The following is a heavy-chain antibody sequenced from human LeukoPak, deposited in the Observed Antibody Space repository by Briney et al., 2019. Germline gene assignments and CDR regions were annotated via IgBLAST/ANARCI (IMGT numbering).Heavy chain of an antibody. CDR2: ISGYNGVT. V-gene: IGHV1-18*01. Sequence: ASVKVSCKTSGYTFTNYGVSWVRQAPGQGLEWMGWISGYNGVTDYAQRFQGRVTLTTDTSTRIDYMELRSVRSDDTAVYYCARDVGSGSSWYKDYWGQGTLVTVSS. D-gene: IGHD6-13*01. J-gene: IGHJ4*02. CDR3: ARDVGSGSSWYKDY. CDR1: GYTFTNYG.